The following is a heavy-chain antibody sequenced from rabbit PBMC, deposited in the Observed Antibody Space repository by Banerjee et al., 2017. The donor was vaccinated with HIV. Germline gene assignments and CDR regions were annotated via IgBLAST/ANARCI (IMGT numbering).Heavy chain of an antibody. CDR2: IYAGGSGST. Sequence: QEQLEESGGGLVKPGGTLTLTCTAPVFSFSSSYYMCWVRQAPGKGLEWIACIYAGGSGSTYYASWAKGRFTISRTSSTTVTLQMTSLTAADTATYFCARGVVVLTYGMDLWGPGTLVTVS. CDR3: ARGVVVLTYGMDL. V-gene: IGHV1S45*01. J-gene: IGHJ6*01. CDR1: VFSFSSSYY. D-gene: IGHD1-1*01.